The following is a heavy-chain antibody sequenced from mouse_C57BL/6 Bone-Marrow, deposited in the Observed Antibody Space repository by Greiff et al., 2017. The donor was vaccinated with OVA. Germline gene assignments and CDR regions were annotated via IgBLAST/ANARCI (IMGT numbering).Heavy chain of an antibody. V-gene: IGHV1-50*01. J-gene: IGHJ4*01. D-gene: IGHD1-1*01. CDR3: ARYYYGSSYPDY. CDR2: IDPSDSYT. Sequence: QVQLQQSGAELVKPGASVKLSCKASGYTFTSYWMQWVNQRPGQGLEWIGEIDPSDSYTNYTQKFKGKATLTVDTSSSTAYMQLSSLTSEDSAVYYCARYYYGSSYPDYWGQGTSVTVSS. CDR1: GYTFTSYW.